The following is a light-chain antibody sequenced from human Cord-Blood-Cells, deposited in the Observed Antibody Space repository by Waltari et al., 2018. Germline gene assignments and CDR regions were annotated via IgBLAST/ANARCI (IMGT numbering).Light chain of an antibody. Sequence: QSALTQPPSASGPPGQSVTISCPGTSSDVGGYNYASWYQQHPGKAPKPSIYEVSKRPSGVPDRVAGSKSGNTSSLTVSGLQAEDSADYYCSSYAASINYVFGTGTKVTVL. CDR2: EVS. V-gene: IGLV2-8*01. J-gene: IGLJ1*01. CDR3: SSYAASINYV. CDR1: SSDVGGYNY.